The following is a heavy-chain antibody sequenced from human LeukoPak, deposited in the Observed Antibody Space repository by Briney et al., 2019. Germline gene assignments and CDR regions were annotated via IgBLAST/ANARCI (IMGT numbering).Heavy chain of an antibody. V-gene: IGHV4-59*08. D-gene: IGHD2-21*02. CDR1: GESSSGYY. Sequence: SETLSLTCAVYGESSSGYYWSWIRQPPGKGLEWIGYIYYSGSTNYNPSLKSRVSISVDTSKNQFSLKLSSVTAADTAVYYCARHGLAYCGGDCYRILYFDYWGQGTLVTVSS. CDR2: IYYSGST. J-gene: IGHJ4*02. CDR3: ARHGLAYCGGDCYRILYFDY.